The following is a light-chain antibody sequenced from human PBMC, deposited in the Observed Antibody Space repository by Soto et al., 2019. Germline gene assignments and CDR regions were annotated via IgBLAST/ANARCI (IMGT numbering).Light chain of an antibody. CDR3: QHRMNWPLT. J-gene: IGKJ5*01. Sequence: EIVLTQSPANLSLSPGERATLSCRASQSVSSYLLWYQQKPGQTPRLLIYDASNRATGIPARFSGSGSETDFTLTISSLEPEDFAVYYCQHRMNWPLTFGQGTRLEIK. V-gene: IGKV3-11*01. CDR2: DAS. CDR1: QSVSSY.